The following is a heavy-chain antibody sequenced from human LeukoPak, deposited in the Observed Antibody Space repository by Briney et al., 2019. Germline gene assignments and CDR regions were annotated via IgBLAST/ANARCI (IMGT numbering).Heavy chain of an antibody. CDR3: ASLYETSGYPRGPDY. J-gene: IGHJ4*02. CDR1: GFTFSSYE. V-gene: IGHV3-48*03. D-gene: IGHD3-22*01. CDR2: ISSSGSTI. Sequence: GGSLRLSCAASGFTFSSYEMNWVRPAPGKGLEWVSYISSSGSTIYHADSVKGRFTIARDNAKNSLYLQMTSLRAEDTAVYYCASLYETSGYPRGPDYWGQGTPVTVSS.